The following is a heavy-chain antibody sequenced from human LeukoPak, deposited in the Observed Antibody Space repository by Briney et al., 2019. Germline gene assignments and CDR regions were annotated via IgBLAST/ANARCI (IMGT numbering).Heavy chain of an antibody. CDR1: GFSFNSQA. J-gene: IGHJ4*02. D-gene: IGHD6-19*01. Sequence: GGSLRLSCAVSGFSFNSQAMSWVRQAPGKGLEWVSGISAGGSTTQYADSVKGRFTISRDYSKNTLLLKMNSLRAEDTAVVYCAKRWLVPYFDYWGQGTLVTVSS. CDR3: AKRWLVPYFDY. CDR2: ISAGGSTT. V-gene: IGHV3-23*01.